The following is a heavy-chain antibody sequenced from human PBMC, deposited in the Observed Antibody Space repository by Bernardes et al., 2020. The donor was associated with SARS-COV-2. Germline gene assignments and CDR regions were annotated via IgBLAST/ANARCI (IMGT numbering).Heavy chain of an antibody. CDR1: GFTVSSNY. Sequence: GASLRLSCAAAGFTVSSNYMSWVRQAPGKGLEWVSVIYSGGSTYYADSVKGRFTISRDNSKNTLYLQMNSLRAEDTAVYYCARARRWLQFYYFDYWGQGTLVTVSS. CDR2: IYSGGST. D-gene: IGHD5-12*01. CDR3: ARARRWLQFYYFDY. J-gene: IGHJ4*02. V-gene: IGHV3-53*01.